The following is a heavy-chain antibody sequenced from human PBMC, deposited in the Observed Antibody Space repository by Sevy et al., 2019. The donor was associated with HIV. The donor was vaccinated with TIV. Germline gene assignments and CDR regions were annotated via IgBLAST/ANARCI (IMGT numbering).Heavy chain of an antibody. CDR2: VSYDGTKK. J-gene: IGHJ4*02. V-gene: IGHV3-30*04. CDR3: ARQNGDYEFGFDY. Sequence: GGSLRLSCAASGFAFSNFAMHWVRQAPGKGLEWVAAVSYDGTKKYYSDSVEGRFTVSRDNSKNTLFLQMNSLRPEDTAVYYCARQNGDYEFGFDYWGQGTLLTVSS. CDR1: GFAFSNFA. D-gene: IGHD4-17*01.